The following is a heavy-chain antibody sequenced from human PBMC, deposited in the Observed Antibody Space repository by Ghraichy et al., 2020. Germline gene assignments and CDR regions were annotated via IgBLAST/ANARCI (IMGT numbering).Heavy chain of an antibody. CDR3: ARDLGYCSSTSCRNYYYYGMDV. CDR2: INSDGSST. J-gene: IGHJ6*02. CDR1: GFTFSSYW. Sequence: GESLNISCAASGFTFSSYWMHWVRQAPGKGLVWVSRINSDGSSTSYADSVKGRFTISRDNAKNTLYLQMNSLRAEDTAVYYCARDLGYCSSTSCRNYYYYGMDVWGQGTTVTVSS. D-gene: IGHD2-2*01. V-gene: IGHV3-74*01.